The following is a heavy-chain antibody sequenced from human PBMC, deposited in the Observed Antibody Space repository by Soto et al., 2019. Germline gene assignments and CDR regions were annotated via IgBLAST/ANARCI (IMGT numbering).Heavy chain of an antibody. CDR1: GGSISSSSYY. J-gene: IGHJ5*02. CDR3: AREYSSSSYWFDP. V-gene: IGHV4-39*01. D-gene: IGHD6-6*01. CDR2: IYYSGST. Sequence: ASETLSLTCTVSGGSISSSSYYWGWIRQPPGKGLEWIGSIYYSGSTYYNPSLKSRVTISVDTSKSQFSLKLSSVTAADTAVYYCAREYSSSSYWFDPWGQGTLVTVSS.